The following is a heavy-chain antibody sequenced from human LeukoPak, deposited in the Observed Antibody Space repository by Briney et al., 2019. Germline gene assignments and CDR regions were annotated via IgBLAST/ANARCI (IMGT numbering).Heavy chain of an antibody. CDR3: AKVRGSGSYYRRGYFDY. D-gene: IGHD3-10*01. CDR2: ISGSGGST. Sequence: GGSLRLSCAASGFTFSSYAMSWVRQAPGKGLEWVSAISGSGGSTYYADSVTGRFTISRDNSKNTLYLQMNSLRAEDTAVYYCAKVRGSGSYYRRGYFDYWGQGTLVTVSS. CDR1: GFTFSSYA. V-gene: IGHV3-23*01. J-gene: IGHJ4*02.